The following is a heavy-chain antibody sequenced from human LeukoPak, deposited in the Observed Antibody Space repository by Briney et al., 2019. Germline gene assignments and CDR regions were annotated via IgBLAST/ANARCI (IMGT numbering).Heavy chain of an antibody. D-gene: IGHD4-23*01. Sequence: SETLSLTCAVHGGSFSGSHWNWICQSPEKGLEWIGEINDRGRTNYNPSLKSRVTLSVDSSKKQFSLTLKSVTAADTAVYYCARDPTTVVSLPYYFDFWGQGTLVTVSS. CDR3: ARDPTTVVSLPYYFDF. V-gene: IGHV4-34*01. CDR1: GGSFSGSH. J-gene: IGHJ4*02. CDR2: INDRGRT.